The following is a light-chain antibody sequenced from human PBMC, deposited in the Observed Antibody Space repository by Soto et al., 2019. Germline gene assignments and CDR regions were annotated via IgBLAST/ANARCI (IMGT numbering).Light chain of an antibody. J-gene: IGLJ1*01. CDR3: ISYKTDDTFV. V-gene: IGLV2-14*01. Sequence: QSVLTQPPSVSVSPGHAITVSCTGTSSDIGASNFVSWYQHLPGRAPKVIIFEATNRPSGVSDRFSGSKAGITASLTISGLQADDEGEYFCISYKTDDTFVFGTGTKVTVL. CDR1: SSDIGASNF. CDR2: EAT.